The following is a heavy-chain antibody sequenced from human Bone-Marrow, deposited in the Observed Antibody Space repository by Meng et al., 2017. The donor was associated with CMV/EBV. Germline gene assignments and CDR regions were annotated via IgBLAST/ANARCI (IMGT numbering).Heavy chain of an antibody. V-gene: IGHV3-48*03. D-gene: IGHD3-3*01. J-gene: IGHJ6*02. CDR2: ISSSGSTI. CDR1: GFTFSSYE. CDR3: ATVADFWSGYLSQIPTYGMDV. Sequence: GESLKISCAASGFTFSSYEMNWVRQAPGKGLEWVSYISSSGSTIYYADSVKGRFTISRDNAKNSLYLQMNSLRAEDTAVYYCATVADFWSGYLSQIPTYGMDVWGQGTTVTVSS.